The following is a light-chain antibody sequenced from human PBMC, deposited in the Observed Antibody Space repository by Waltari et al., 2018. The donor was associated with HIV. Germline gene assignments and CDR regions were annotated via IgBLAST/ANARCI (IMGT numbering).Light chain of an antibody. CDR2: DVD. CDR3: ASFTGDNTVI. CDR1: DSAFCPSNF. V-gene: IGLV2-14*03. Sequence: AVTQPASVSGLPGQSTTISCPGDDSAFCPSNFVSWYQQHSGKPPRLILYDVDSRASGVSDRFSGSMSGNTASLTISGLRAEDEGHYYCASFTGDNTVIFGGGTEVTVL. J-gene: IGLJ2*01.